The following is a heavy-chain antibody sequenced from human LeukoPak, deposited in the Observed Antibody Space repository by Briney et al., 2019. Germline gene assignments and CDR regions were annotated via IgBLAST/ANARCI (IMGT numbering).Heavy chain of an antibody. CDR1: GFTFGDYA. J-gene: IGHJ4*02. Sequence: PGGSLRLSCTASGFTFGDYAMSWFRQAPGKGLEWVGFIRSKAYGGTTEYAASAKGRFTISRDDSKSIAYLQMNSLKTEDTAVYYCTRGGIAAAGTGGPVDYWGQGTLVTVSS. CDR3: TRGGIAAAGTGGPVDY. D-gene: IGHD6-13*01. CDR2: IRSKAYGGTT. V-gene: IGHV3-49*03.